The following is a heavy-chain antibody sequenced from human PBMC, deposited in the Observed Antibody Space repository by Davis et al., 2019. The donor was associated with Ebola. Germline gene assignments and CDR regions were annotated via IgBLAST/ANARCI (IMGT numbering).Heavy chain of an antibody. D-gene: IGHD5-18*01. Sequence: GESLKISCKGSGYIFTSYWIGWVRQMPGKGLEWMGIIYPGDFDVRYSPSFEGQVTISADTIISTAYLQWSSLKASDTAMYYCARIVGYGCDVWGQGTTVTVSS. CDR3: ARIVGYGCDV. V-gene: IGHV5-51*01. CDR2: IYPGDFDV. CDR1: GYIFTSYW. J-gene: IGHJ6*02.